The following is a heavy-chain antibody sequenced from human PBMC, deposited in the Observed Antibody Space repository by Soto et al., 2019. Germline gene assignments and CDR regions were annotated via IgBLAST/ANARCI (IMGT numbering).Heavy chain of an antibody. V-gene: IGHV3-33*01. D-gene: IGHD3-16*02. Sequence: GGSLRLSCAASGFTFSSYGMHWVRQAPGKGLEWVAVIWYDGSNKYYADSVKGRFTISRDNSKNTLYLQMNSLRAEDTAVYYCARDVLYDYIWGSYRDFSDHGWFDPWGQGTLVTVSS. CDR3: ARDVLYDYIWGSYRDFSDHGWFDP. CDR2: IWYDGSNK. J-gene: IGHJ5*02. CDR1: GFTFSSYG.